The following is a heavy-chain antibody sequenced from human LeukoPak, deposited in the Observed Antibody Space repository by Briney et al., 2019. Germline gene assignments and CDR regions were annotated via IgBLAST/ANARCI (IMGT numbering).Heavy chain of an antibody. CDR2: LDYSGST. CDR3: ARHPSNDYVWGTYREH. V-gene: IGHV4-39*01. CDR1: GGSMSSNSYY. J-gene: IGHJ4*02. Sequence: SETLSLTCTVSGGSMSSNSYYWGWIRQPPGKGLEWIGSLDYSGSTYYNPSLRSRVAISIDTSRKHLSLKVNSVAATDTAVYYGARHPSNDYVWGTYREHWGQGILVTVSS. D-gene: IGHD3-16*02.